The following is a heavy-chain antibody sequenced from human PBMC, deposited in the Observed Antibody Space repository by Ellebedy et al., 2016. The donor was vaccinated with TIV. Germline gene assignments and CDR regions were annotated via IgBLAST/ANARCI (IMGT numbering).Heavy chain of an antibody. CDR3: ARDPLVREYNWFDP. J-gene: IGHJ5*02. Sequence: ASSVKVSCKASGYTFTRYGISWVRQAPGQGLEWMGWISAYNGNTNYAQKLQGRVTMTTDTSTSTAYMELRSLRSDDTAVYYCARDPLVREYNWFDPWGQGTLVTVSS. V-gene: IGHV1-18*04. D-gene: IGHD3-10*01. CDR2: ISAYNGNT. CDR1: GYTFTRYG.